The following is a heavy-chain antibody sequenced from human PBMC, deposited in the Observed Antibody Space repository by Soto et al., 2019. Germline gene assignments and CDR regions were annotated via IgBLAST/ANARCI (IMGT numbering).Heavy chain of an antibody. CDR1: GDSVSSNSVA. J-gene: IGHJ4*02. V-gene: IGHV6-1*01. CDR3: ARDTPAKGSYFDY. Sequence: PSRTLSLTCAISGDSVSSNSVAWNWIRQSPSRGLEWLGRTYYKSKWYNDYAVSVKSRITINPDTSKNQFSLQLNSVTPEDTAVYYCARDTPAKGSYFDYWGQGTLVTVSS. D-gene: IGHD1-26*01. CDR2: TYYKSKWYN.